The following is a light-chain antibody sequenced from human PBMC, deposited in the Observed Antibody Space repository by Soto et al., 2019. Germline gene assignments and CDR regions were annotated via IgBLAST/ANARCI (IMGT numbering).Light chain of an antibody. Sequence: EIVLTQSPATLSLSPGERVTLSCMASQSVDINLAWYQQKPGQAPRLLIYDTSTRATGIPARFSGSGSGTEFTLTISSLQPDDFATYYCQQYNSYSWTFGQGTKVDIK. CDR3: QQYNSYSWT. CDR1: QSVDIN. J-gene: IGKJ1*01. CDR2: DTS. V-gene: IGKV3-15*01.